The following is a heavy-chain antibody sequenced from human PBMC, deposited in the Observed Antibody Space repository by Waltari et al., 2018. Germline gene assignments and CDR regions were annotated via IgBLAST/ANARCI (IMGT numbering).Heavy chain of an antibody. CDR2: ISASVGNA. CDR3: AKDIGCEDSYYGMDV. J-gene: IGHJ6*02. CDR1: GFTFSSYA. Sequence: EVQLLESGGGLVQPGGSLRVSCEASGFTFSSYAMSWVRQAPGKGLVWVSGISASVGNADYAYSVKCRFTISRDNSKNTVYLQLNSLRADDTAVYYCAKDIGCEDSYYGMDVWGQGTTVTVAS. D-gene: IGHD2-15*01. V-gene: IGHV3-23*01.